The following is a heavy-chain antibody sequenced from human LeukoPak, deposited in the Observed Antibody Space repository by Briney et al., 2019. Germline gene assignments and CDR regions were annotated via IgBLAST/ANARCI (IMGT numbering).Heavy chain of an antibody. J-gene: IGHJ4*02. V-gene: IGHV4-59*01. CDR2: IYYSGST. Sequence: SETLSLTCTVSGGSISSYYWSWIRQPPGKGLEWIGYIYYSGSTNYNPSLKSRVTISVDTSKNQFSLKLSSVTAAGTAVYYCARVGDNYKAFDYWGQGTLVTVSS. CDR3: ARVGDNYKAFDY. D-gene: IGHD5-24*01. CDR1: GGSISSYY.